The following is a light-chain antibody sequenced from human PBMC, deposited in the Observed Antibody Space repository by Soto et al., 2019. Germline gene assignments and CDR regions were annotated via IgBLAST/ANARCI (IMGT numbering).Light chain of an antibody. J-gene: IGKJ1*01. CDR2: KVS. CDR3: MQATQLRT. CDR1: QSLVHRDGDTY. V-gene: IGKV2-24*01. Sequence: EIVMTQTPLSLTVTLGQPASISCRSSQSLVHRDGDTYLNWLHQRPGQPPRLLIYKVSNRFSGVPERFSGSGAGTDFTLKISRVEAEDVGIYYCMQATQLRTFGQGTKVEIK.